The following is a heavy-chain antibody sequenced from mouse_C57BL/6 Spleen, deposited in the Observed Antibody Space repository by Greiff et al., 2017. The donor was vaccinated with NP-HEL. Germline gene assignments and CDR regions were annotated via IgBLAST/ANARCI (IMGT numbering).Heavy chain of an antibody. J-gene: IGHJ3*01. D-gene: IGHD1-1*01. Sequence: EVKLVESEGGLVQPGSSMKLSCTASGFTFSDYYMAWVRQVPEKGLEWVANINYDGSSTYYLDSLKSRFIISRDNAKNILYLQMSSLKSEDTATYYCAIGSKGLGYWGQGTLVTVSA. CDR3: AIGSKGLGY. CDR2: INYDGSST. V-gene: IGHV5-16*01. CDR1: GFTFSDYY.